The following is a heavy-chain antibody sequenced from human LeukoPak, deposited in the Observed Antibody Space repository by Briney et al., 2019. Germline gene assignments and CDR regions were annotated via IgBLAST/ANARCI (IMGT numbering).Heavy chain of an antibody. D-gene: IGHD2-2*01. Sequence: GGSLRLSCAASGFTFSSYAMSWVRQAPGKGLEWVSAISGSGGSTYYADSVKGRFTISRDNSKNTLYLQMNSLRAEDTALYYCARVRGGLVPTAMGLDYWGQGTLVTVSS. J-gene: IGHJ4*02. CDR3: ARVRGGLVPTAMGLDY. CDR1: GFTFSSYA. V-gene: IGHV3-23*01. CDR2: ISGSGGST.